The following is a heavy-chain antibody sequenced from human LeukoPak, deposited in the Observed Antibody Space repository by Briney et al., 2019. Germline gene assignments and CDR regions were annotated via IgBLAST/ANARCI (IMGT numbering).Heavy chain of an antibody. J-gene: IGHJ4*02. CDR2: IDPSDSYT. D-gene: IGHD4-23*01. V-gene: IGHV5-10-1*01. CDR3: ARFLFDRNSRCFYY. Sequence: GESLKISCKGSGYTFTNYWITWVRQMPGKGLEWMGSIDPSDSYTKYSPSFQGHVTISADKSISTAYLQWSSLKASDTALYYCARFLFDRNSRCFYYRGEGGLVT. CDR1: GYTFTNYW.